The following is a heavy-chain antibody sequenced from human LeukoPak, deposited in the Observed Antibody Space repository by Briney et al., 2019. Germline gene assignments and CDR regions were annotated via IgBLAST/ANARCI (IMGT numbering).Heavy chain of an antibody. D-gene: IGHD5-12*01. J-gene: IGHJ5*02. V-gene: IGHV4-39*07. Sequence: SETLSLTCTVSGGSISSSSYYWGWIRQPPGKGLEWIGSIYYSGRTYYNPSLKSRVTISVDTSKNQFSLKLSSVTAADTAVYYCAREKSGYDGVRWFDPWGQGTLVTVSS. CDR1: GGSISSSSYY. CDR2: IYYSGRT. CDR3: AREKSGYDGVRWFDP.